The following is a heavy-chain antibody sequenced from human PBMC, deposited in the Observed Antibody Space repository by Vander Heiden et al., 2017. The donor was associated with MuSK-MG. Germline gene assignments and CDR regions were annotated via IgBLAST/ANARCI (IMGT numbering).Heavy chain of an antibody. J-gene: IGHJ4*02. V-gene: IGHV3-74*01. Sequence: EVQLVESGGGLVQPGGSLRLSCAAPGFTFSRYWLHWVRQAPGKGRVWVSRINSDGSSTSYADSVKDRFTISRDNAKNTLYLQMNSLRAEDTAVYYCARGLGDDYVWGSEPGGIDYWGQGTLVTVSS. CDR1: GFTFSRYW. D-gene: IGHD3-16*01. CDR3: ARGLGDDYVWGSEPGGIDY. CDR2: INSDGSST.